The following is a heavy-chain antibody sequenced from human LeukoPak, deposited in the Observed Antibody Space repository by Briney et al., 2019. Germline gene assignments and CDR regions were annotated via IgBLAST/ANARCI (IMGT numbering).Heavy chain of an antibody. CDR2: ISAYNGNT. Sequence: ASVKVSCKASGYTFTSYGISWVRQAPGQRLEWMGWISAYNGNTNYAQKLQGRVTMTTDTSTSTAYMELRSLRSDDTAVYYCARDVGDIVVVVAANNWFDPWGQGTLVTVSS. D-gene: IGHD2-15*01. CDR1: GYTFTSYG. V-gene: IGHV1-18*01. J-gene: IGHJ5*02. CDR3: ARDVGDIVVVVAANNWFDP.